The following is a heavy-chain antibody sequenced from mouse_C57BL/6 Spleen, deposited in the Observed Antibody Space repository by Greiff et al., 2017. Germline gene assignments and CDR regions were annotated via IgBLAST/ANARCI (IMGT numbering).Heavy chain of an antibody. CDR2: INPNNGGT. J-gene: IGHJ3*01. CDR3: ARRENYYGNAWFAY. Sequence: EVQLQQSGPELVKPGASVKIPCKASGYTFTDYNMDWVKQSHGKSLEWIGDINPNNGGTIYNQKFKGKATLTVDKSSSTAYMELRSLTSEDTAVYYCARRENYYGNAWFAYWGQGTLVTVSA. D-gene: IGHD2-1*01. CDR1: GYTFTDYN. V-gene: IGHV1-18*01.